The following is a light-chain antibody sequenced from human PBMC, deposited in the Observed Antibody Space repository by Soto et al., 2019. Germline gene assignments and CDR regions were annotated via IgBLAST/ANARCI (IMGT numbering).Light chain of an antibody. V-gene: IGKV3-11*01. CDR1: QSISSY. Sequence: EVVLTQSPDTLSLPPGERATLSCRASQSISSYLAWYQQKPGQAPRLLIYDASSRATGIPARFSGSGSGADFTLTTSSLEPEDFAVYYCQQLTDWPPQWTFGQGTKV. J-gene: IGKJ1*01. CDR3: QQLTDWPPQWT. CDR2: DAS.